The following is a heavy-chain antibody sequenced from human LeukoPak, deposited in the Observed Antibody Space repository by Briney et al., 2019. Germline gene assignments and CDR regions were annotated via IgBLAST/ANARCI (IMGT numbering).Heavy chain of an antibody. CDR1: GYTFTSYD. J-gene: IGHJ5*02. V-gene: IGHV1-8*03. CDR2: MNPNSGNT. CDR3: ARGNYDFWSGYLNWFDP. D-gene: IGHD3-3*01. Sequence: EASVKVSCKASGYTFTSYDINWVRQATGQGLEWMGWMNPNSGNTGYAQKFQGRVTIPRNTSISTAYMELSSLRSEDTAVYYCARGNYDFWSGYLNWFDPWGQGTLVTVSS.